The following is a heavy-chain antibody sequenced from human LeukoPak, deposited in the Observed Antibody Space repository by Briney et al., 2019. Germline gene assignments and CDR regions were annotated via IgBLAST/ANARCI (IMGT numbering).Heavy chain of an antibody. V-gene: IGHV1-8*03. CDR1: GYTFTTYD. CDR2: MNPNSGYT. J-gene: IGHJ4*02. CDR3: ARVAGSIDY. D-gene: IGHD6-19*01. Sequence: GASVKVSCKASGYTFTTYDINWVRQATGQGLEWMGWMNPNSGYTGFAQKFQGRVTFTRATSISTAYMELSSLRSEDTAVYCCARVAGSIDYWGQGTLVTVSS.